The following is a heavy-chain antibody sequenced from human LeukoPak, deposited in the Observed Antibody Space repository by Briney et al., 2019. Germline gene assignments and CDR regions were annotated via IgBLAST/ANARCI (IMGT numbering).Heavy chain of an antibody. J-gene: IGHJ4*02. CDR2: IKADGSGA. CDR3: ARYTRPIDY. CDR1: GFPFSSPW. D-gene: IGHD6-13*01. V-gene: IGHV3-7*05. Sequence: PGGSLRLSFAASGFPFSSPWMSWVRQAPGKGLEWVATIKADGSGAYYVDSVKGRFTISRDNAKNSLYLQMNSLRAEDTAVYFCARYTRPIDYWGQGTLVTVSS.